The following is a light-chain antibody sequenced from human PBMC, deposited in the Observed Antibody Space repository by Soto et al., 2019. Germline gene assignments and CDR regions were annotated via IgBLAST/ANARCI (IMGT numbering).Light chain of an antibody. J-gene: IGLJ2*01. V-gene: IGLV2-14*01. CDR2: DVS. CDR3: SSYSGSSTLV. CDR1: SRDVGGYNY. Sequence: QSALTQPASVSGSPGQSITISCTGTSRDVGGYNYVSWYQQHPGKAPQLMIYDVSTRPSGFSNRFFGSKSGNTASLTISGVQVEDEDDYYCSSYSGSSTLVFGGGTKVTVL.